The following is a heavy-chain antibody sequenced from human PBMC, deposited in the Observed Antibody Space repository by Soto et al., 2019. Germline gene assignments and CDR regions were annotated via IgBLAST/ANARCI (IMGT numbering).Heavy chain of an antibody. CDR1: GFMFDEYA. CDR2: ISWDGSNR. J-gene: IGHJ4*02. CDR3: AKDISRGPTKNCDFWSGPDY. D-gene: IGHD3-3*01. V-gene: IGHV3-43D*04. Sequence: EVQLVESGGAVVQPGGSLRLSCAASGFMFDEYAMHWVRQAPGKGLEWVSLISWDGSNRYYADSVQGRFTISRDNSKYSLYLQMNSLRAEDTALYYCAKDISRGPTKNCDFWSGPDYWGQGTLVTVSS.